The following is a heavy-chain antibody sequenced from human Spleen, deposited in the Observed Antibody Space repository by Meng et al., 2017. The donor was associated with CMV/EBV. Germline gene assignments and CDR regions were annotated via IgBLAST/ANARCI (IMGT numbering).Heavy chain of an antibody. CDR3: ARDEEYSSSWYWFDP. CDR1: GYTFTSYY. J-gene: IGHJ5*02. Sequence: SGYTFTSYYMHWVRQAPGQGLEWMGIINPSGGSTSYAQKFQGRVTMTRDTSTSTVYMELSRLRSDDTAVYYCARDEEYSSSWYWFDPWGQGTLVTVSS. D-gene: IGHD6-13*01. CDR2: INPSGGST. V-gene: IGHV1-46*01.